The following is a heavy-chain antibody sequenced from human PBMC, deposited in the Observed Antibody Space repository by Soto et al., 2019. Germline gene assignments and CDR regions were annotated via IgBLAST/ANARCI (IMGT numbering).Heavy chain of an antibody. CDR2: ISYDGSNK. V-gene: IGHV3-30*18. D-gene: IGHD2-2*01. CDR3: AKDLGVVVVPAARSAFDI. J-gene: IGHJ3*02. CDR1: GFTFNIYG. Sequence: GGSLRLSCAASGFTFNIYGMNWVRQAPGKGLEWVAVISYDGSNKYYADSVKGRFAISRDNSKNTLYLQMNSLRAEDTAVYYYAKDLGVVVVPAARSAFDIWGQATMVTVSS.